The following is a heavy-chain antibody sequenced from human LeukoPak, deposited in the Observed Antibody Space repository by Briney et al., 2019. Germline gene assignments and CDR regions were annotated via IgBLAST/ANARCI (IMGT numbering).Heavy chain of an antibody. CDR3: ARDPNLSLPDY. V-gene: IGHV4-30-4*08. J-gene: IGHJ4*02. CDR2: IYYSGTT. Sequence: PSETLSLNCTVSGDSVSSGGYYWPWIRQPPGKGLEWIGYIYYSGTTYYNPSLKSRVTISLDTSKNQFSLKLSSVTAADTAVYYCARDPNLSLPDYWGQGTLVTVSS. D-gene: IGHD1-1*01. CDR1: GDSVSSGGYY.